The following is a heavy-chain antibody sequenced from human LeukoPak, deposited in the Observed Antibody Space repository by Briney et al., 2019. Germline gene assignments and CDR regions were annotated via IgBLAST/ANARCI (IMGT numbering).Heavy chain of an antibody. CDR2: ISWNSGSI. V-gene: IGHV3-9*01. D-gene: IGHD6-19*01. CDR1: GFTFDDYA. CDR3: AKDRSYTTGWSPFDY. Sequence: PGGSLRLSCAASGFTFDDYAMHWVRQAPGKGLEWVSGISWNSGSIGYADSVKGRFTISRDNAKNSLYLQMNSLRAEDTALYYCAKDRSYTTGWSPFDYWGQGTLVTVSS. J-gene: IGHJ4*02.